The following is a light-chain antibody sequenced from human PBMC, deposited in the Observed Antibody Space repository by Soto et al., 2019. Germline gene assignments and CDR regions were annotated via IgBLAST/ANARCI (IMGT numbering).Light chain of an antibody. Sequence: QSALTQPASVSGSPGQSITISCTGTSSDVGAYSFVSWYQQHPGKVPKLMIFDVSSRPSGVSDRFSGSKSGNTASLTISGLQAEDEGDYYCSSYTSSSTHVFGSGTKLTVL. CDR3: SSYTSSSTHV. CDR1: SSDVGAYSF. V-gene: IGLV2-14*03. CDR2: DVS. J-gene: IGLJ1*01.